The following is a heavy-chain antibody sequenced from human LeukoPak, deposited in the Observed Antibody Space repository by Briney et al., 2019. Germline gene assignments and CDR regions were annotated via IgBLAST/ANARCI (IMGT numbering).Heavy chain of an antibody. Sequence: PSETLSLTCTVSGGSISSYYWSWIRQPPGKGLEWIGYIYYSGSTNYNPSLKSRVTISVDTSKNRFSLKLSSVTAADTAVYYCARDRDSSSWYDYWGQGTLVTVSS. CDR3: ARDRDSSSWYDY. CDR1: GGSISSYY. V-gene: IGHV4-59*01. D-gene: IGHD6-13*01. CDR2: IYYSGST. J-gene: IGHJ4*02.